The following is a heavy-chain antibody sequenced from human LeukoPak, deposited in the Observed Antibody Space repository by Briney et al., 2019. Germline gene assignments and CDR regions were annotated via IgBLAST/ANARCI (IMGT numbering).Heavy chain of an antibody. J-gene: IGHJ6*03. CDR3: ARDRGDYDSSGYSYYYYMDV. CDR1: GFTFSSYS. Sequence: KPGGSLRLSCAASGFTFSSYSMNWVRQAPGKGLEWVSSTSSSSSYMYYADSVKGRFTISRDNAKNSLYLQMNSLRAEDTAVYYCARDRGDYDSSGYSYYYYMDVWGKGTTVTVSS. D-gene: IGHD3-22*01. V-gene: IGHV3-21*01. CDR2: TSSSSSYM.